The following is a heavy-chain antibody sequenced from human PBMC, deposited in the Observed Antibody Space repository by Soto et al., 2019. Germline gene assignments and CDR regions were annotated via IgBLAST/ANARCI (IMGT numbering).Heavy chain of an antibody. J-gene: IGHJ6*03. V-gene: IGHV4-4*02. CDR3: ARARLSRKEGNYYYYMDV. CDR2: IYHSGST. D-gene: IGHD2-2*01. Sequence: SETLSLTCAVSSGSISSSNWWSWVRQPPGKGLEWIGEIYHSGSTNYNPSLKSRVTISVDKSKNQFSLKLSSVTAADTAVYYCARARLSRKEGNYYYYMDVWGKGTTVTVSS. CDR1: SGSISSSNW.